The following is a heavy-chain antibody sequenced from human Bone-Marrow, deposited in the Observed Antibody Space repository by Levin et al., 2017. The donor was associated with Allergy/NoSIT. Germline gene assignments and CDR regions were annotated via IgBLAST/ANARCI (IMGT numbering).Heavy chain of an antibody. J-gene: IGHJ6*02. Sequence: GESLKISCTSSGFTFNTFAINWVRQAPGKGLQWVSSISGSGDDTFYAESVRGRLIVSRDKSKNMVYLQMNSLTAEDTAVYYCAKDRSSGVVPRYGMDVWGQGTTVTVSS. D-gene: IGHD3-3*01. CDR1: GFTFNTFA. V-gene: IGHV3-23*01. CDR3: AKDRSSGVVPRYGMDV. CDR2: ISGSGDDT.